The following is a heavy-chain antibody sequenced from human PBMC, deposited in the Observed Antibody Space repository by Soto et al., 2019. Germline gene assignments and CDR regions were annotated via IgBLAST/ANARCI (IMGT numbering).Heavy chain of an antibody. V-gene: IGHV1-69*12. D-gene: IGHD3-3*01. Sequence: QVQLVQSGAEVKKPGSSVKVSCKASGGTFSSYAISWVRQAPGQGLEWMGGIIPIFGSTNYAQKFQGRVTITADEATSTAYMELSSRRSEDTAVYYCARGGLRFLDCAMDVWGQGTTVTVSS. CDR3: ARGGLRFLDCAMDV. J-gene: IGHJ6*02. CDR1: GGTFSSYA. CDR2: IIPIFGST.